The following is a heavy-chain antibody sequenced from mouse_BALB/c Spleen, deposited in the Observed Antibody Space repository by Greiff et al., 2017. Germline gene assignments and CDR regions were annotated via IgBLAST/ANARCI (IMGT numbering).Heavy chain of an antibody. D-gene: IGHD4-1*01. CDR3: ARLNYWDGWYFDV. V-gene: IGHV1-69*02. CDR2: IDPSDSET. CDR1: GYTFTSYW. J-gene: IGHJ1*01. Sequence: VQLQQPGAELVKPGAPVKLSCKASGYTFTSYWMNWVKQRPGRGLEWIGRIDPSDSETHYNQKFKDKATLTVDKSSSTAYIQLSSLTSEDSAVYYCARLNYWDGWYFDVWGAGTTVTVSS.